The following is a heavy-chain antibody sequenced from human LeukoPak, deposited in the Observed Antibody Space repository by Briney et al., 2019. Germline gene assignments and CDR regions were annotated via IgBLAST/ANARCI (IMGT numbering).Heavy chain of an antibody. Sequence: ASVKVSCKASGYTFTSYDIDWVRQATGQGLEWMGWMNPNSGNTGYAQKFQGRVTITRNTSISTAYMKLSSLRSEDTAVYYCARGGVEMADYWGQGTLVTVSS. J-gene: IGHJ4*02. CDR3: ARGGVEMADY. CDR1: GYTFTSYD. CDR2: MNPNSGNT. V-gene: IGHV1-8*03. D-gene: IGHD5-24*01.